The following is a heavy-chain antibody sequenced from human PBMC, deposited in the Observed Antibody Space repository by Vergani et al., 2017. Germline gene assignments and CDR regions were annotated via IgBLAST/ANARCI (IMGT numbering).Heavy chain of an antibody. V-gene: IGHV4-59*01. Sequence: QLQLQESGPGLVKPSETLSLTCTVSGGSISSYYWSWIRQPPGKGLEWIGYIYYSGSTNYNPSLKSRVTISVDTSKNQFSLKLSSVTAADTAVYYCARSLIYYDSSGYQYYFDYWGQGTLVTVSS. CDR2: IYYSGST. CDR1: GGSISSYY. CDR3: ARSLIYYDSSGYQYYFDY. D-gene: IGHD3-22*01. J-gene: IGHJ4*02.